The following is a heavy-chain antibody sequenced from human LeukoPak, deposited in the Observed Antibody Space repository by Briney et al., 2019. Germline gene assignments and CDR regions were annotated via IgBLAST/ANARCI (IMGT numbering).Heavy chain of an antibody. V-gene: IGHV3-23*01. CDR2: ISGSGGST. Sequence: GGSLRLSCAASGLTFSSYAMSWVRQAPGKGLEWVSAISGSGGSTYYADSVKGRFTISRDNSKNTLYLQMNSLRAEDTAVYYCAKSRRYSSGSPLDYWGQGTLVTVSS. CDR1: GLTFSSYA. D-gene: IGHD6-19*01. J-gene: IGHJ4*02. CDR3: AKSRRYSSGSPLDY.